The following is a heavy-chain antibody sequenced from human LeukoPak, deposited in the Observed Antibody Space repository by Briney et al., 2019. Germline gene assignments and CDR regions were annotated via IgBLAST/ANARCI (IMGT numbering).Heavy chain of an antibody. D-gene: IGHD4-17*01. CDR2: ISYDGSDK. V-gene: IGHV3-30*18. J-gene: IGHJ3*02. CDR1: GFTFSSYG. CDR3: AKDHSYDYGDSMGAFDI. Sequence: PGGSLRLSCAASGFTFSSYGMHWVRQAPGKGLEWVAVISYDGSDKYYADSVKGRFTISRDNSKNTLYLQMNSLRAEDTAVYYCAKDHSYDYGDSMGAFDIWGQGTMVTVSS.